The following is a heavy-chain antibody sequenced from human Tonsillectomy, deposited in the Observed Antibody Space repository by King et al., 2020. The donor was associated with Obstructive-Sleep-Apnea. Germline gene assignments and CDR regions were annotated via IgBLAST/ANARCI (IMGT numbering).Heavy chain of an antibody. J-gene: IGHJ4*02. CDR1: GYTFTSYG. Sequence: VQLVESGAEVKKPGASVKVSCKASGYTFTSYGISWVRQAPGQGLDWMGWISAFNGNTNYAQKLQGRGTMTTDTSRSTSYMELRSLRSDDTAVYYCARPGIAAEYDYWGQGTLVTVSS. CDR3: ARPGIAAEYDY. V-gene: IGHV1-18*04. CDR2: ISAFNGNT. D-gene: IGHD6-13*01.